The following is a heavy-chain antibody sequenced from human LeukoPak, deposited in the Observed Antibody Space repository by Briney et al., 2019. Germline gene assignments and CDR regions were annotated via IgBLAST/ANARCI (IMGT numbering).Heavy chain of an antibody. V-gene: IGHV3-7*03. Sequence: GGSLRLSCVASGFPFSSYWMTWVRQAPGKVLEWVANIKQDGSKKSYVDSVKGRFTISRDNSKNTLYLQMNSLRAEDTAVYYCAASSSSKQPPFDYWGQGTLVTVSS. CDR2: IKQDGSKK. J-gene: IGHJ4*02. CDR3: AASSSSKQPPFDY. CDR1: GFPFSSYW. D-gene: IGHD2-2*01.